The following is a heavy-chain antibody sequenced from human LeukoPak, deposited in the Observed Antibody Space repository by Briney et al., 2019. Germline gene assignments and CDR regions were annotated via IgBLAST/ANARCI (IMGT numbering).Heavy chain of an antibody. D-gene: IGHD3-22*01. J-gene: IGHJ6*03. CDR3: ARRFDVVVTHYYYMDV. CDR2: INTNTGNP. V-gene: IGHV7-4-1*02. Sequence: GASVKVSCKASGYTFTNYAVNWVRQAPGQGLVWMGWINTNTGNPTYAQGFTGRFVFSLDTSVSTAYLQISSLKAEDTAVYYCARRFDVVVTHYYYMDVWGKGTTVTVSS. CDR1: GYTFTNYA.